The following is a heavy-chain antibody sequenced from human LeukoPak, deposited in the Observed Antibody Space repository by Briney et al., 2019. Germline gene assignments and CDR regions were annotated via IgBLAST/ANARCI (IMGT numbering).Heavy chain of an antibody. V-gene: IGHV3-21*01. CDR1: GFTFSSYG. D-gene: IGHD2-2*01. J-gene: IGHJ6*02. CDR2: ISSSSTYI. CDR3: AKTPLYCSSTSCYDV. Sequence: GGSLRLSCAASGFTFSSYGMNWVRQAPGKGLEWVSSISSSSTYIYYADSVKGRFPISRDNAKNSLYLQMNSLRAEDTAVYYCAKTPLYCSSTSCYDVWGQGTTVTVSS.